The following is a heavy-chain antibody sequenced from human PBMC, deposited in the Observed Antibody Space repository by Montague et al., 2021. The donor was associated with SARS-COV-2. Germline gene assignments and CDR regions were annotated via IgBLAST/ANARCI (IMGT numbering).Heavy chain of an antibody. CDR3: ARFYHVGMVRGVRRAYYYGMDV. J-gene: IGHJ6*02. Sequence: SETLSLTCTVSGGSFSGYYWSWIRQPPGKGLEWIGEINHSGSTNYNPSLKSRVTISGDTSKNQFSLKLSSVTAADTAVYYCARFYHVGMVRGVRRAYYYGMDVWGQGTTVTVSS. D-gene: IGHD3-10*01. CDR1: GGSFSGYY. V-gene: IGHV4-34*01. CDR2: INHSGST.